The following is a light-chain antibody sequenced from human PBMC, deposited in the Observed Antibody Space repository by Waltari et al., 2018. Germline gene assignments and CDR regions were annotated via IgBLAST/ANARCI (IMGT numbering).Light chain of an antibody. CDR1: SNDIGSYNF. CDR2: DVS. J-gene: IGLJ2*01. V-gene: IGLV2-23*02. Sequence: QSALTQPASVSGSPGQSITVSCTGTSNDIGSYNFVSWYQQHPGRAPKLMIYDVSERPLGVSNRFSGSKSGNTASLTISGLQAEDEADYYCFSYAGSNSFDFGGGTQLTVL. CDR3: FSYAGSNSFD.